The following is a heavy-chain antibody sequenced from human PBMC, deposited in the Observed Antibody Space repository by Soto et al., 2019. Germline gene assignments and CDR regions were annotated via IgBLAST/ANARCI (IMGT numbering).Heavy chain of an antibody. Sequence: QVQLVQSGAEVKKPGATVKVSCKASGYTFTTYYMHWVRQAPGQGLEWMGIISPDGGRTSYAQKFKGRVTMTRDTSTSTVYIELSSLRSEATAVYYCATRDPGHYWGQGPLVTVSA. CDR3: ATRDPGHY. CDR1: GYTFTTYY. V-gene: IGHV1-46*01. CDR2: ISPDGGRT. J-gene: IGHJ4*02.